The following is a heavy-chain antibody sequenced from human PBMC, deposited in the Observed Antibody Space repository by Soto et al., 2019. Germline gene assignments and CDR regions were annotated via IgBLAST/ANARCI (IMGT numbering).Heavy chain of an antibody. D-gene: IGHD4-17*01. CDR3: TSCYGDYEFPCEY. Sequence: LRLSCAGSGFTFTDYSMIWVRQAPGKGLEWISYMSSTSNIAYYVDSVNGRFTTSRDNDKNSLYLQMNSLRDEDTAVYYCTSCYGDYEFPCEYWGQGTLVTVSS. V-gene: IGHV3-48*02. J-gene: IGHJ4*02. CDR1: GFTFTDYS. CDR2: MSSTSNIA.